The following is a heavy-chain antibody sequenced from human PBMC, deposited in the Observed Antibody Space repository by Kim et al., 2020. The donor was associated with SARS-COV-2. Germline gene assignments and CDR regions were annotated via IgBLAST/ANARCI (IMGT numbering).Heavy chain of an antibody. V-gene: IGHV5-51*01. CDR2: IYPGDSDT. D-gene: IGHD3-10*01. Sequence: ESLKISCKGSGYSFTSYWIGWVRQMPGKGLEWMGIIYPGDSDTRYSASFQGQVTISADKSISTAYLQWSSLKASDTAMYYCARQSTSGAQAYGLDVWGLGPTVTVSS. CDR3: ARQSTSGAQAYGLDV. CDR1: GYSFTSYW. J-gene: IGHJ6*02.